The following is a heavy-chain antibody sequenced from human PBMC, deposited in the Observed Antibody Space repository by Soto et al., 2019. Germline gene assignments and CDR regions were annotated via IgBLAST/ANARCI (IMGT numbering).Heavy chain of an antibody. V-gene: IGHV1-69*01. D-gene: IGHD3-10*01. CDR3: ARDSKVVSRVSGSYYSTDY. J-gene: IGHJ4*02. CDR1: GGTFSSYA. CDR2: IIPIFGTA. Sequence: QVQLVQSGAEVKKPVSSVKVSCKASGGTFSSYAISWVRQAPGQGLEWMGGIIPIFGTANYAQKFQGRVTITADESTSTAYMELSSLRSEDTAVYYCARDSKVVSRVSGSYYSTDYWGQGTLVTVSS.